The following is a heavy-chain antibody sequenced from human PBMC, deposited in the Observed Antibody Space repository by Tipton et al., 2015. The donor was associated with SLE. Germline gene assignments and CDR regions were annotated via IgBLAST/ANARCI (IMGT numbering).Heavy chain of an antibody. CDR2: VDNSGSA. J-gene: IGHJ4*02. CDR1: GGSIRPYF. CDR3: ARHTGASPFDS. D-gene: IGHD3-10*01. Sequence: TLSLTCTVSGGSIRPYFWSWIRQPPGKGLEWVGCVDNSGSAYYNPSLESRVTISADTSKNQFSLMLSSVSAADTAVYYCARHTGASPFDSWGQGTLVTVSS. V-gene: IGHV4-59*08.